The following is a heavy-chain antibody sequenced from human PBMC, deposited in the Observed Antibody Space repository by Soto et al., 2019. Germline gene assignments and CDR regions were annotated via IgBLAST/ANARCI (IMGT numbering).Heavy chain of an antibody. CDR2: ISYDGSNT. Sequence: WGALTLTCAASGFSISGFAMNWVRKPPGQGLVWVAVISYDGSNTYYADSVKGRITISRDNSKNTLYLQMSTLKTEDTAVYYCANHIRDFDWFFPFDYWGPGALVTVSS. V-gene: IGHV3-30-3*01. CDR1: GFSISGFA. D-gene: IGHD3-9*01. CDR3: ANHIRDFDWFFPFDY. J-gene: IGHJ4*02.